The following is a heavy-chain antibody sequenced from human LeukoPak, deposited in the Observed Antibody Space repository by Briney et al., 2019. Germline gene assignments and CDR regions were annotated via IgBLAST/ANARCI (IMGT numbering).Heavy chain of an antibody. CDR1: GYTFTSYY. Sequence: GASVKVSCKASGYTFTSYYMHWVRQAPGQGLEWMGIINPSGGSTSYAQKFQGRVTMTRDTSTSTVYMELSSLRSEDTAVYYCARVGEYYYGSGSSPRGWFDPWGQGTLVTVSS. V-gene: IGHV1-46*01. J-gene: IGHJ5*02. CDR3: ARVGEYYYGSGSSPRGWFDP. CDR2: INPSGGST. D-gene: IGHD3-10*01.